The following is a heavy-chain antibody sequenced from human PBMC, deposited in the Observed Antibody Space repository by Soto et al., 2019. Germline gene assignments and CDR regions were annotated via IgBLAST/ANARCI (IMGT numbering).Heavy chain of an antibody. D-gene: IGHD6-6*01. CDR2: ISGSGGST. V-gene: IGHV3-23*01. CDR1: GVTFSSYA. J-gene: IGHJ3*02. CDR3: AKSWTYSSSSGHAFDI. Sequence: GGSLRLSCAASGVTFSSYAMSWVRQAPGKGLEWVSAISGSGGSTYYADSVKGRFTISRDNSKNTLYLQMNSLRAEDTAVYYCAKSWTYSSSSGHAFDIWGQGTMVTVSS.